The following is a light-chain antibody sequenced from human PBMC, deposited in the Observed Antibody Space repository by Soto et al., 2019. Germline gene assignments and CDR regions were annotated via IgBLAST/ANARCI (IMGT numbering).Light chain of an antibody. V-gene: IGKV3-15*01. CDR3: QQYNNWPRT. CDR2: GAS. CDR1: QSVSID. J-gene: IGKJ1*01. Sequence: EIVMTQSPGTVPVSPGERVTLSCRASQSVSIDLAWYQQKPGQAPRLLIYGASTRATDIPPSFTGSGSGTEFTLTISSLQSEDFAVYYCQQYNNWPRTFGQGTKVDIK.